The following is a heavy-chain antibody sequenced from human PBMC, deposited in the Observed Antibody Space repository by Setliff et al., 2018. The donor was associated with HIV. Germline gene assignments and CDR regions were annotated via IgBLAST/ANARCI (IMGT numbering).Heavy chain of an antibody. CDR3: ARLPDINSWPFDY. V-gene: IGHV4-59*11. J-gene: IGHJ4*02. Sequence: KASETLSLTCTVSGGSISSQYWSWIRQTPGKGLESIGYVYNSGGTNYNPSLKSRVTISVDTSKNQFSLRLSSVTAADTAVYYCARLPDINSWPFDYWARGTLVTVSS. CDR2: VYNSGGT. CDR1: GGSISSQY. D-gene: IGHD6-13*01.